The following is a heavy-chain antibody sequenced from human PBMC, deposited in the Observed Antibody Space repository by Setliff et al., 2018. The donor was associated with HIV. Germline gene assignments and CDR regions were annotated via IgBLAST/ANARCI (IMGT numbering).Heavy chain of an antibody. V-gene: IGHV1-24*01. CDR3: ARQLSNSLDF. CDR1: GYTLTELS. D-gene: IGHD1-1*01. J-gene: IGHJ4*02. Sequence: ASVKVSCKVFGYTLTELSIHWVRQAPGKGLEWMGGFDPEDAETIYAQKFQGRVTMTEDTSIDTAHMELSSLRSEDTAVYYCARQLSNSLDFWGQGAQVTVS. CDR2: FDPEDAET.